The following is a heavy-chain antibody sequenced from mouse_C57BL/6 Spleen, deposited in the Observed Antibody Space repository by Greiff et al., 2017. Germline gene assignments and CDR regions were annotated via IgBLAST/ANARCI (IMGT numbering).Heavy chain of an antibody. CDR2: ISSGSSTI. CDR1: GFTFSDYG. D-gene: IGHD2-4*01. J-gene: IGHJ3*01. Sequence: EVNLVESGGGLVKPGGSLKLSCAASGFTFSDYGMHWVRQAPEKGLEWVAYISSGSSTIYYADTVKGRFTISRDNAKNTLFLQMTSLRSEDTAMYYCARQGDYAAWFAYWGQGTLVTVSA. CDR3: ARQGDYAAWFAY. V-gene: IGHV5-17*01.